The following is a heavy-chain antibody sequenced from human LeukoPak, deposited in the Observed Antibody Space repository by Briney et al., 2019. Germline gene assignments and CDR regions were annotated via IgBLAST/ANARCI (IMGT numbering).Heavy chain of an antibody. CDR2: ISAYNGNT. CDR3: ARDSDTIFGVRPLDY. J-gene: IGHJ4*02. CDR1: GYTFTSYG. V-gene: IGHV1-18*01. Sequence: RASVKVSCKASGYTFTSYGISWVRQAPGQGFEWMGWISAYNGNTNYAQKFQGRVTMTTDTSTSTAYMELRSLRSDDTAVYYCARDSDTIFGVRPLDYWGQGTLVTVSS. D-gene: IGHD3-3*01.